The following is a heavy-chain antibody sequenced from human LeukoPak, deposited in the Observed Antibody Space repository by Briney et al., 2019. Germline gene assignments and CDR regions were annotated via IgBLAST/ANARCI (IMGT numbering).Heavy chain of an antibody. Sequence: QASETLSLTCAVYGESLSHYYWNWIRQSPGKGLEWIGEIDEIGRTNYNPSLKSRATISVDRSKNQFSLKLKSVTAADTAVYYCARPTYCSVATCTGAMDVWGQGTTVTVSS. D-gene: IGHD2-15*01. CDR2: IDEIGRT. CDR1: GESLSHYY. V-gene: IGHV4-34*01. CDR3: ARPTYCSVATCTGAMDV. J-gene: IGHJ6*01.